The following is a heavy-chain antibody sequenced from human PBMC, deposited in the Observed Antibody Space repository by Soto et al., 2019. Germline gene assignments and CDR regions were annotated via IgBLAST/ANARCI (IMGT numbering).Heavy chain of an antibody. CDR2: ISYDGSNK. D-gene: IGHD2-2*01. CDR1: GFTFSSYA. V-gene: IGHV3-30-3*01. CDR3: ARDRGLASTSRSIYYYYYGMDV. J-gene: IGHJ6*02. Sequence: QVQLVESGGGVVQPGRSLRLSCAASGFTFSSYAMHWVRQAPGKGLEWVAVISYDGSNKYYAYSVKGRFTISRDNSKNTLYLQMNSLRAEDTAVYYCARDRGLASTSRSIYYYYYGMDVWGQGTKVTVSS.